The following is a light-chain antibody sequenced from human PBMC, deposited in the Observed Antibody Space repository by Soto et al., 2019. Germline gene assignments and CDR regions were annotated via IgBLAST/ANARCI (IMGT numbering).Light chain of an antibody. CDR2: AAS. CDR1: ESVSSN. V-gene: IGKV3-15*01. Sequence: VITQSPATLSVSPWERSSLSCMASESVSSNLAWYQQRPGQAPRLLIYAASARATGIPARFSGSGSGTEFTLTISSLQSEDFAVYYCQQYNNWPPLTFGGGTKVDIK. J-gene: IGKJ4*01. CDR3: QQYNNWPPLT.